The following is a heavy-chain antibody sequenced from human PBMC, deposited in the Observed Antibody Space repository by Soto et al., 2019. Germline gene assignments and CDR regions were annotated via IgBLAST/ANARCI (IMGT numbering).Heavy chain of an antibody. CDR3: ARGISGYANWFDP. CDR1: GGSISSYY. Sequence: QVQLQESGPGLVKPSETLSLTCTVSGGSISSYYWSWIRQPPGKGLEWIGYIYYSGSTNYNPSPKSRVTISVDKSKNQFSRKLSSVTAADTAVYYCARGISGYANWFDPWGQGTRVTFSS. CDR2: IYYSGST. D-gene: IGHD3-22*01. J-gene: IGHJ5*02. V-gene: IGHV4-59*01.